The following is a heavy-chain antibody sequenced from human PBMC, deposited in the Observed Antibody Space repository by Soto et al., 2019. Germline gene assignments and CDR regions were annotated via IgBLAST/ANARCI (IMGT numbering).Heavy chain of an antibody. CDR2: ISAYNGNT. Sequence: QVQLVQSGAEVKKPGASVKVSCKASGYTFTSYGISWVRQAPGHGLEWMGWISAYNGNTNYAQKLQGRVTMTTDTSTSTAYMELRSLRSDDTAVYYCARVTYYYDSSGPVHLDYWGQGTLVTVSS. J-gene: IGHJ4*02. V-gene: IGHV1-18*01. CDR3: ARVTYYYDSSGPVHLDY. D-gene: IGHD3-22*01. CDR1: GYTFTSYG.